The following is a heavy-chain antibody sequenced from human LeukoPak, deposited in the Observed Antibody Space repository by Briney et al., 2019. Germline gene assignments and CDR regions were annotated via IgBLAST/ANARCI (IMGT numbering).Heavy chain of an antibody. V-gene: IGHV1-18*01. Sequence: GASVKVSCKASGYTFTSYGISWVRQAPGQGLEWMGWISAYNGNTNYAQKLQGRVTMTTDTSTGTAYMELRSLRSDDTAVYYCARETTHYDILTGYYNWFDPWGQGTLVTVSS. D-gene: IGHD3-9*01. CDR1: GYTFTSYG. CDR2: ISAYNGNT. J-gene: IGHJ5*02. CDR3: ARETTHYDILTGYYNWFDP.